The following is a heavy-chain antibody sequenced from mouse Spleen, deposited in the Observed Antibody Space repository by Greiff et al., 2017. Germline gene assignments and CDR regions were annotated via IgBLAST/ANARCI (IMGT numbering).Heavy chain of an antibody. D-gene: IGHD1-2*01. CDR1: GYTFTSYW. V-gene: IGHV1-72*01. Sequence: QVHVKQSGAELVKPGASVKLSCKASGYTFTSYWMHWVKQRPGRGLEWIGRIDPNSGGTKYNEKFKSKATLTVDKPSSTAYMQLSSLTSEDSAVYYCARRVHSARGYFDVWGAGTTVTVSS. CDR3: ARRVHSARGYFDV. J-gene: IGHJ1*01. CDR2: IDPNSGGT.